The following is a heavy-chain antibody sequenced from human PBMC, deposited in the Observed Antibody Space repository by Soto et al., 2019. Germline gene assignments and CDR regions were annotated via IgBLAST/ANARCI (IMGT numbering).Heavy chain of an antibody. CDR3: GRLEGLATISYYFDY. Sequence: PSETLSVTCPVSGGYVSSSSCYWGWVRQPPGKGLEWIGSVYYSGSTYYNPSLESRVTISVDKSKNQFSLKLMSLSAADTAVYYCGRLEGLATISYYFDYWGQGALVTVSS. CDR2: VYYSGST. J-gene: IGHJ4*02. CDR1: GGYVSSSSCY. D-gene: IGHD3-9*01. V-gene: IGHV4-39*01.